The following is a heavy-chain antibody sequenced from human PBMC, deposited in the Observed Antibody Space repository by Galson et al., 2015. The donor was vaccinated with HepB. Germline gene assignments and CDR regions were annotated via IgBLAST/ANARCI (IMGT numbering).Heavy chain of an antibody. CDR1: GSTFSSYA. CDR3: ARVAVAGTFDY. CDR2: IIPILGIA. J-gene: IGHJ4*02. Sequence: SVKVSCKASGSTFSSYAISWVRQAPGQGLEWMGRIIPILGIANYAQKFQGRVTITADKSTSTAYMELSSLRSEDTAVYYCARVAVAGTFDYWGQGTLVTVSS. D-gene: IGHD6-19*01. V-gene: IGHV1-69*04.